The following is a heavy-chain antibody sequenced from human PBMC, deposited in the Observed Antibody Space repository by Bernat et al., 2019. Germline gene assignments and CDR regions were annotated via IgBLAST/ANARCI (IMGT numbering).Heavy chain of an antibody. Sequence: QLQLQESGPGLVKPSETLSLTCTVSGGSISSSSYYWGWIRQPPGKGLEWIGSIYYSGSTYYNPSLKSRVTISVDTSKNQFSLKLSSVTAADTAVYYCAREVDYYDSSGYSGNWFDPWGQGTLVTVSS. CDR2: IYYSGST. D-gene: IGHD3-22*01. V-gene: IGHV4-39*07. J-gene: IGHJ5*02. CDR3: AREVDYYDSSGYSGNWFDP. CDR1: GGSISSSSYY.